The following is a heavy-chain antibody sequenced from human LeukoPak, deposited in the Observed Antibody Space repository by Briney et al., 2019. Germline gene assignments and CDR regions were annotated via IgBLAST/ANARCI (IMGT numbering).Heavy chain of an antibody. CDR3: ARDTPNYYDSSGYYL. Sequence: ASVKVSCKASGYTFTSYDINWVRQATGQGLEWMGWMNPNSGNTGYAQKFQGRVTITTDESTSTAYMELSSLRSEDTAVYYCARDTPNYYDSSGYYLWGQGTLVTVSS. CDR2: MNPNSGNT. J-gene: IGHJ4*02. V-gene: IGHV1-8*01. CDR1: GYTFTSYD. D-gene: IGHD3-22*01.